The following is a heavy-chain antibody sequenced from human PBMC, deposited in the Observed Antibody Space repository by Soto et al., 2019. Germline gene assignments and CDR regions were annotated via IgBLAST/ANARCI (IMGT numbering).Heavy chain of an antibody. D-gene: IGHD2-21*02. V-gene: IGHV1-18*01. CDR3: ARDKGAYCGGDCYSTGFDP. J-gene: IGHJ5*02. CDR1: GYTFTSYG. CDR2: SSAYSGNT. Sequence: QVQLVQSGAEVKKPGASVKVSCKASGYTFTSYGISWVRQAPGQGLEWMGWSSAYSGNTNYAQKLQGRVTMTTDTPTSTDYMELGILRSDDTAVYYSARDKGAYCGGDCYSTGFDPRGQGTQVTVSS.